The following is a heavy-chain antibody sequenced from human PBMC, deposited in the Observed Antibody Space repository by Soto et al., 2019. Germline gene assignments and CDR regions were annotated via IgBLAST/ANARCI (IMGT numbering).Heavy chain of an antibody. CDR1: GGSISSYY. CDR2: IYYSGST. J-gene: IGHJ2*01. Sequence: PSETLSLTCTVSGGSISSYYWSWIRQPPGKGLGWIGYIYYSGSTNYNPSLKSRVTISVDTSKNQFSLKLSSVTAADTAVYYCAREEMGYSYELAVPGSFDLWGRGTLVTVSS. D-gene: IGHD5-18*01. CDR3: AREEMGYSYELAVPGSFDL. V-gene: IGHV4-59*01.